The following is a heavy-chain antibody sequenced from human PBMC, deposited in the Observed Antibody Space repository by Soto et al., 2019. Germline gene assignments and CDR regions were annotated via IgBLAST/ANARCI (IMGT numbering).Heavy chain of an antibody. D-gene: IGHD2-15*01. Sequence: QVQLVQSGAEVKKPGASVKVSCKASGYTFTSYGISWVRQAPGQGLEWMGWISAYNGNTNYAQKLQGRVTMTTDTSTSTAYMELRSLRSDDTAVYYCAREPSHCSGGSCSNVPHLYYYYYGMDVWGQGTTVTVSS. CDR1: GYTFTSYG. V-gene: IGHV1-18*04. J-gene: IGHJ6*02. CDR2: ISAYNGNT. CDR3: AREPSHCSGGSCSNVPHLYYYYYGMDV.